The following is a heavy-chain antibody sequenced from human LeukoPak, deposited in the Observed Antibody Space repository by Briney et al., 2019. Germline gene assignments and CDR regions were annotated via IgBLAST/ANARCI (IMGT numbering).Heavy chain of an antibody. CDR2: ISWNSGSI. D-gene: IGHD5-18*01. CDR3: AKDRGPTARHLYYFDY. V-gene: IGHV3-9*01. Sequence: QSGGSLRLSCAASGFTFDDYAMHWVRHAPGKGLEWVSGISWNSGSIGYADSVKGRFTISRDNAKNSLYLQMNSLRAEDTALYYCAKDRGPTARHLYYFDYWGQGTLVTVSS. J-gene: IGHJ4*02. CDR1: GFTFDDYA.